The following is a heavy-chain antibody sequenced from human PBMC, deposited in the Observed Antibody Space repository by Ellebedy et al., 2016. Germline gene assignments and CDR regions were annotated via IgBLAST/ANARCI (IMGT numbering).Heavy chain of an antibody. CDR2: IYHSGST. D-gene: IGHD5-12*01. CDR3: ARGLVAIFSYFDY. V-gene: IGHV4-30-2*01. CDR1: GGSISSGGYS. J-gene: IGHJ4*02. Sequence: SETLSLTXAVSGGSISSGGYSWSWIRQPPGKGLEWIGYIYHSGSTYYNPSLKSRVTISVDRSKNQFSLKLSSVTAADTAVYYCARGLVAIFSYFDYWGQGTLVTVSS.